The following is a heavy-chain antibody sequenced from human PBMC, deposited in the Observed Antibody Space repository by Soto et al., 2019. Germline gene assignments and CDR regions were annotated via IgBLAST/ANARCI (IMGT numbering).Heavy chain of an antibody. CDR2: IWYDGSNK. D-gene: IGHD5-12*01. CDR1: GFTFSSYG. CDR3: ARYLEGGYDYLDY. J-gene: IGHJ4*02. V-gene: IGHV3-33*01. Sequence: RGSLRLSCAASGFTFSSYGMHWVRQAPGKGLEWVAVIWYDGSNKYYADSVKGRFTISRDNSKNTLYLQMNSLRAEDTAVYYCARYLEGGYDYLDYWGQGTLVTVSS.